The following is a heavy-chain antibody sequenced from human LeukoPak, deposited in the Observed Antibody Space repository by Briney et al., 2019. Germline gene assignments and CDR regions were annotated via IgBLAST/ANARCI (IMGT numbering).Heavy chain of an antibody. J-gene: IGHJ5*02. Sequence: SETLFLTCTVSGGSISSYYWSWIRQPPGKGLEWIGYIYYSGSTNYNPSLKSRVTISVDTSKNQFSLKLSSVTAADTAVYYCAVVGPGNWFDPWGQGTLVTVSS. CDR1: GGSISSYY. CDR3: AVVGPGNWFDP. V-gene: IGHV4-59*01. D-gene: IGHD1-26*01. CDR2: IYYSGST.